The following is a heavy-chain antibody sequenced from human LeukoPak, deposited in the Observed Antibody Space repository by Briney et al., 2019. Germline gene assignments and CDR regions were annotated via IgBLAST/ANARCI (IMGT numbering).Heavy chain of an antibody. CDR2: IWYDGSNK. D-gene: IGHD3-22*01. J-gene: IGHJ4*02. CDR3: ANDPLLKTIYFDSSGYSHFDY. V-gene: IGHV3-33*06. Sequence: GRSLRLSCAASGFIFSSYGMHWVRQAPGKGLEWVAVIWYDGSNKYYADSVKGRFTISRDNSKNTLYLQMNSLRAEDTAVYYCANDPLLKTIYFDSSGYSHFDYWGQGTLVTVSS. CDR1: GFIFSSYG.